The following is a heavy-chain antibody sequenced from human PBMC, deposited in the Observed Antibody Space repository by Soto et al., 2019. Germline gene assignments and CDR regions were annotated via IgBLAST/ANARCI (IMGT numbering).Heavy chain of an antibody. V-gene: IGHV1-18*01. CDR3: ARYGTDFLPPVRYFDWLQPDEFDY. CDR2: ISAYNGNT. D-gene: IGHD3-9*01. J-gene: IGHJ4*02. Sequence: QVQLVQSGAEVKKPGASVKVSCKASGYTFTSYVISWVRQAPGQGLEWLGWISAYNGNTNYAQKLQGKNTMTTPTSTRTAYMELRSLRSDDTAVSYCARYGTDFLPPVRYFDWLQPDEFDYWGQGTLVTVSS. CDR1: GYTFTSYV.